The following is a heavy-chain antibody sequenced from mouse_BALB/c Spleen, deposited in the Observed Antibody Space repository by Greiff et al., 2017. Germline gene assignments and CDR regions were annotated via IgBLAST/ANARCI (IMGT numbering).Heavy chain of an antibody. J-gene: IGHJ2*01. Sequence: EVQVVESGGGLVKPGGSLKLSCAASGFTFSSYAMSWVRQSPEKRLEWVAEISSGGSYTYYPDTVTGRFTISRDNAKNTLYLEMSSLRSEDTAMYYCAREHYYGYFDYWGQGTTLTVSS. CDR1: GFTFSSYA. CDR3: AREHYYGYFDY. CDR2: ISSGGSYT. D-gene: IGHD1-2*01. V-gene: IGHV5-9-4*01.